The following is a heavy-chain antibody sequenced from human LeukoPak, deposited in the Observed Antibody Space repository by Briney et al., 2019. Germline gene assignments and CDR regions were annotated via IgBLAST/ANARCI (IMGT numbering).Heavy chain of an antibody. Sequence: PSETLSLTXTVSGGSISSSSYYWGWIRQPPGKGLEWIVSIYYSGSTYYNPSLKSRVTISVDTSKNQFSLKLSSVTAADTAVYYCARLHLRGIAGGNWFDPWGQGTLVTVSS. V-gene: IGHV4-39*01. J-gene: IGHJ5*02. D-gene: IGHD3-16*01. CDR1: GGSISSSSYY. CDR3: ARLHLRGIAGGNWFDP. CDR2: IYYSGST.